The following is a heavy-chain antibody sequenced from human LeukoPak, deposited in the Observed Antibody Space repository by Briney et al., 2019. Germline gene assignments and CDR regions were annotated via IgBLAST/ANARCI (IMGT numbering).Heavy chain of an antibody. D-gene: IGHD2-2*02. Sequence: PGGSLRLSCAASGFTFSSYSMNWVRQAPGKGLEWVSSISSSSSYIYYADSVKGRFTISRDNAKNSLYLQMNSLRAEDTAVYYCARVGYCSSTSCYTSSRFDPWGQGTLVTVSS. J-gene: IGHJ5*02. CDR2: ISSSSSYI. V-gene: IGHV3-21*01. CDR3: ARVGYCSSTSCYTSSRFDP. CDR1: GFTFSSYS.